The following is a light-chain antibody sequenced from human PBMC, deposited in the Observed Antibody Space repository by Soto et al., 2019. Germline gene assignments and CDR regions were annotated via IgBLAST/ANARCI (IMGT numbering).Light chain of an antibody. CDR3: AAWDDSLNGYV. J-gene: IGLJ1*01. CDR1: SSNIGTNT. CDR2: SNN. Sequence: QSVLTQPPSASGTPGQRVTISCSGSSSNIGTNTVNWFQQLPGTAPKLLIYSNNQRPPGVPDRFSGSKSGTSASLAISGLQSDDEADYYCAAWDDSLNGYVFGSGTKVTVL. V-gene: IGLV1-44*01.